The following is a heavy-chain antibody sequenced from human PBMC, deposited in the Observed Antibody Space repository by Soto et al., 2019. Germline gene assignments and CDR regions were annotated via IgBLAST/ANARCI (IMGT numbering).Heavy chain of an antibody. CDR3: ARDKSENDFWSGYYQPYYYYGMDV. Sequence: ASVKVSCKASGYTFTSYGISWVRQAKGQGLEWMGWISAYNGNTNYAQKLQGRVTMTTDTSTSTAYMELRSLRSDDTAVYYCARDKSENDFWSGYYQPYYYYGMDVWGQGTTVTVSS. V-gene: IGHV1-18*01. CDR1: GYTFTSYG. CDR2: ISAYNGNT. D-gene: IGHD3-3*01. J-gene: IGHJ6*02.